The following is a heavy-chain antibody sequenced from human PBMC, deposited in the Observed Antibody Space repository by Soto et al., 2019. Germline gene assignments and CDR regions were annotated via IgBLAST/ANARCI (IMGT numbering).Heavy chain of an antibody. V-gene: IGHV1-8*01. Sequence: GASVKVSCKASGYTFTSYDINWVRQATGQGLEWMGWMNPNSGNTGYAQKFQGRVTMTRNTSISTAYMELSSLRSEDTAVYYCARVSAYYDMRRGFYAVGYWGQGTLVTVSS. CDR3: ARVSAYYDMRRGFYAVGY. CDR1: GYTFTSYD. D-gene: IGHD3-16*01. J-gene: IGHJ4*02. CDR2: MNPNSGNT.